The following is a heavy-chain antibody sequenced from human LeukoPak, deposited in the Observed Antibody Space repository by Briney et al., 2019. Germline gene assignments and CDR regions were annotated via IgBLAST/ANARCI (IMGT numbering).Heavy chain of an antibody. CDR1: GVSINDYY. D-gene: IGHD3-9*01. V-gene: IGHV4-34*01. Sequence: SETLSLTCGVFGVSINDYYWSWIRQSPGKGLEWIGEISHTEGTRYNPSLESRVTMSVGTSENQLSLKLIFVTAADTAVYYCARIRCGHSGSVCYNHWGLGTLATVSS. CDR2: ISHTEGT. CDR3: ARIRCGHSGSVCYNH. J-gene: IGHJ4*02.